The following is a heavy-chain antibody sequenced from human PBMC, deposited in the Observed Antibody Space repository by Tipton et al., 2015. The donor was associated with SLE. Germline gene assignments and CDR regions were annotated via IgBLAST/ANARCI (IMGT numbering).Heavy chain of an antibody. CDR2: VYSSGNT. V-gene: IGHV4-59*12. Sequence: TLSLTCTVSGDSFTYYHWSWIRQPPGKGLEWIGYVYSSGNTNYNPSLKSRVTISVDTSKNEFSLKLSSVTAADTAVYYCARVDRNVFDPFDYWGQGTLVTVSS. CDR3: ARVDRNVFDPFDY. D-gene: IGHD5/OR15-5a*01. J-gene: IGHJ4*02. CDR1: GDSFTYYH.